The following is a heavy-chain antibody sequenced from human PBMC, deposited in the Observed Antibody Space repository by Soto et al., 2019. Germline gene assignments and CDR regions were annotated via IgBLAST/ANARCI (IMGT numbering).Heavy chain of an antibody. J-gene: IGHJ4*02. D-gene: IGHD1-1*01. Sequence: EVQLVESGGGLVQPGGSLRLSCGASGFTLSVYSMKWVRQAPGTGVEWVSYINTSSSTIHYADSVKGRFTISRDNAKNSLYLQMNSLRDDDTAVYYCARALTTGFDLWGQGTLVTVSS. CDR1: GFTLSVYS. V-gene: IGHV3-48*02. CDR2: INTSSSTI. CDR3: ARALTTGFDL.